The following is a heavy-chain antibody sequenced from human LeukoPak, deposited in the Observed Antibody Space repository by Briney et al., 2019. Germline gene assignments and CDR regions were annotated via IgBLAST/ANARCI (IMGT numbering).Heavy chain of an antibody. V-gene: IGHV3-33*01. J-gene: IGHJ6*02. CDR1: GFTFSSYA. CDR2: IWSDGSDK. Sequence: GTSLRLSCAASGFTFSSYAMHWVRQAPGKGLEWVAVIWSDGSDKYYADSVKGRFTISRDNSKNTLYLQMNSLRDEDTAVYYCARERWQQLEYYYYGMDVWGQGTTVTVSS. CDR3: ARERWQQLEYYYYGMDV. D-gene: IGHD6-13*01.